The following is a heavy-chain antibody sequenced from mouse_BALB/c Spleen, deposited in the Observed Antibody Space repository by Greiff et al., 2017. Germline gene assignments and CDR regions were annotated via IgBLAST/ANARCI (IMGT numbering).Heavy chain of an antibody. D-gene: IGHD2-14*01. CDR3: ARRGTYYRYDDGNFDY. CDR2: ISYSGST. CDR1: GYSITSDYA. V-gene: IGHV3-2*02. Sequence: EVQLHQSGPGLVKPSQSLSLTCTVTGYSITSDYAWNWIRQFPGNKLEWMGYISYSGSTSYNPSLKSRISITRDTSKNQFFLQLNSVTTEDTATYYCARRGTYYRYDDGNFDYWGQGTTLTVSS. J-gene: IGHJ2*01.